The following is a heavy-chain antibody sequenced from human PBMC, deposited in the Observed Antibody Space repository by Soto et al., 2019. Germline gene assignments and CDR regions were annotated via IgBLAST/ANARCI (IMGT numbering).Heavy chain of an antibody. D-gene: IGHD5-18*01. Sequence: SETLSLTCAVYGGSFSGYYWSWIRQPPGKGLEWIGEINHSGSTNYNPSLKSRVTISVDTSKNQFSLKLSSVTAADTAVYYCAFRSYEEYYFDYWGQGTLVTVSS. CDR2: INHSGST. CDR3: AFRSYEEYYFDY. CDR1: GGSFSGYY. J-gene: IGHJ4*02. V-gene: IGHV4-34*01.